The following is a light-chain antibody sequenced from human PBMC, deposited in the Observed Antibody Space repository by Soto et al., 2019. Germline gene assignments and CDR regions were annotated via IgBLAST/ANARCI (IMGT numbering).Light chain of an antibody. V-gene: IGKV3-15*01. Sequence: EIVLRQSPGTLSLSAWERATLSCRASQSVSSNLAWYQQKPGQAPRFLIYGASTRATGIPARFSGSGSGTEFTLTISSLQSEDFAVYYCQQYNNWRTFGQGTKVDIK. CDR3: QQYNNWRT. CDR2: GAS. J-gene: IGKJ1*01. CDR1: QSVSSN.